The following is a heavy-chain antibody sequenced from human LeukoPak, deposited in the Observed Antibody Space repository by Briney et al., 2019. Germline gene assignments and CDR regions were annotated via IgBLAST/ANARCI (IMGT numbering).Heavy chain of an antibody. D-gene: IGHD5-18*01. CDR3: ARTTEGGYTYGYFYYYYMDV. Sequence: SETLSLTCTVSGYSIGSGYYWGWIRQPPGKGLEWIGSIYHSGSTYYNPSLKSRVTISVDTSKNQFSLKLSSVTAADTAVYYCARTTEGGYTYGYFYYYYMDVWGKGTTVTISS. CDR2: IYHSGST. V-gene: IGHV4-38-2*02. J-gene: IGHJ6*03. CDR1: GYSIGSGYY.